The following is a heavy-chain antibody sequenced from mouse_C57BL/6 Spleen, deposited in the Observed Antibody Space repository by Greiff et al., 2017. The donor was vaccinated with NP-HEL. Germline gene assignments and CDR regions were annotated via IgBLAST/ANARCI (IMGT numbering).Heavy chain of an antibody. CDR2: INPGSGGT. D-gene: IGHD2-3*01. V-gene: IGHV1-54*01. CDR1: GYAFTNYL. J-gene: IGHJ2*01. Sequence: VQLQQSGAELVRPGTSVKVSCKASGYAFTNYLIEWVKQRPGQGLEWIGEINPGSGGTNYNEKFKGKATLTADKSSSTAYMQLSSLTSEDSAVYFCARGGGYDSYFDYWGQGTTLTVSS. CDR3: ARGGGYDSYFDY.